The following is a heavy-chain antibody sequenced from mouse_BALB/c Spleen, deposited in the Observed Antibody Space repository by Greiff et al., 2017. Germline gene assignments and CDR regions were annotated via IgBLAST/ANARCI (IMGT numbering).Heavy chain of an antibody. V-gene: IGHV5-6-2*01. CDR1: GFTFSSYY. CDR3: ARTTVVATFDY. D-gene: IGHD1-1*01. Sequence: EVKVVESGGGLVKLGGSLKLSCAASGFTFSSYYMSWVRQTPEKRLELVAAINSNGGSTYYPDTVKGRFTISRDNAKNTLYLQMSSLKSEDTALYYCARTTVVATFDYWGQGTTLTVSS. CDR2: INSNGGST. J-gene: IGHJ2*01.